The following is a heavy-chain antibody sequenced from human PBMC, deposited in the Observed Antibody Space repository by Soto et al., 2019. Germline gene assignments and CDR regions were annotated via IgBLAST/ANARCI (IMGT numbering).Heavy chain of an antibody. CDR3: ASIYCSGGSCYSASPANFDY. CDR2: IYYSGST. V-gene: IGHV4-39*01. Sequence: QLQLQESGPGLVKPSETLSLTCTVSGGSISSSSYYWGWIRQPPGKGLEWIGRIYYSGSTYYNPSLKSRVTISVDTSKNQFSLKLSSVTAADTAVYYCASIYCSGGSCYSASPANFDYWGQGTLVTVSS. J-gene: IGHJ4*02. D-gene: IGHD2-15*01. CDR1: GGSISSSSYY.